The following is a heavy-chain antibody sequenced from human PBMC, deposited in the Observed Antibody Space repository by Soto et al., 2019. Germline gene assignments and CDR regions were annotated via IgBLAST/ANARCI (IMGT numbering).Heavy chain of an antibody. CDR1: EYTFTDYS. CDR2: INPSVGTT. V-gene: IGHV1-46*03. CDR3: TRDCFSSSWYVRSFDI. D-gene: IGHD6-13*01. Sequence: QVQLVQSGAEVKKPGASVKLSCKASEYTFTDYSLHWVRQAPGQGLEWMGIINPSVGTTTYAQKCQNRVVMTRDTSTSTVYMELSSLRAEDTAVYYCTRDCFSSSWYVRSFDIWGQGTMVTVSS. J-gene: IGHJ3*02.